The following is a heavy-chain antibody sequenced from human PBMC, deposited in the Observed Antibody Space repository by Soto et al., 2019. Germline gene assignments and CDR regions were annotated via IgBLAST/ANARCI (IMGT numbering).Heavy chain of an antibody. CDR2: INSDGSST. CDR1: GFPFSTYW. Sequence: GGSLRPSFQASGFPFSTYWMHWFRQPPGKGLVWVSRINSDGSSTSYADSVKGRFTISRDNAKNTLYLQMNSLRAEDTAVYYCARVGSGSYSTIFDYWGQGTLVTVSS. J-gene: IGHJ4*02. D-gene: IGHD3-10*01. V-gene: IGHV3-74*01. CDR3: ARVGSGSYSTIFDY.